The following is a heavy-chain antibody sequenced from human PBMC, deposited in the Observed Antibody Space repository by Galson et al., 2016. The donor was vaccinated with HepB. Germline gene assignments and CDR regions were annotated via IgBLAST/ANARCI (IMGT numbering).Heavy chain of an antibody. CDR1: GGSLNDYY. Sequence: ETLSLTCTVSGGSLNDYYWSWLRQPPGKGLQWIGYVYHSGHTKYNPSPKSRVTMSVDPSKSQFTLKMTSVTAADTAVYYCARPTSSGYGDAFGVWGQGTVVTVSS. CDR3: ARPTSSGYGDAFGV. D-gene: IGHD5-12*01. V-gene: IGHV4-59*01. J-gene: IGHJ3*01. CDR2: VYHSGHT.